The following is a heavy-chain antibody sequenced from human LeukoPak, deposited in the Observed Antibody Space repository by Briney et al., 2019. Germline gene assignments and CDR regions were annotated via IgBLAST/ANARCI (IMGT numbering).Heavy chain of an antibody. V-gene: IGHV3-33*01. J-gene: IGHJ4*02. CDR2: IWYDGSNK. CDR3: ARDPPDSSGYLTGFDY. Sequence: GGSLRLSCAASGFTFSSYGMHWVRQAPGKGLEWVAVIWYDGSNKYYADSVKSRFTISRDNSKNTLYLQMNSLRAEDTAVYYCARDPPDSSGYLTGFDYWGQGTLVTVSS. D-gene: IGHD3-22*01. CDR1: GFTFSSYG.